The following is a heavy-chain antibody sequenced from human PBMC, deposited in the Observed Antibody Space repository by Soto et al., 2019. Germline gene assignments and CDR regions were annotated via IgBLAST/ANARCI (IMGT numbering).Heavy chain of an antibody. Sequence: QVQLQQWGAGLLKPSETLSLTCAVYGGSFSGYYWSWIRQPPGKGLEWIGEINHSGSTNYNPSLNSRVTISVDTSKNQFSLKLSSVTAADTAVYYCARGFLYYYGSVPSYYYYYYMDVWGKGTTVTVSS. D-gene: IGHD3-10*01. CDR1: GGSFSGYY. CDR3: ARGFLYYYGSVPSYYYYYYMDV. V-gene: IGHV4-34*01. CDR2: INHSGST. J-gene: IGHJ6*03.